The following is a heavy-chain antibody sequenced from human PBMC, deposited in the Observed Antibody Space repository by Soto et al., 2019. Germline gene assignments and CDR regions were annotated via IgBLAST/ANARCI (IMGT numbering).Heavy chain of an antibody. CDR1: RGSISSGGYY. D-gene: IGHD3-22*01. J-gene: IGHJ5*02. CDR2: IYYSGIT. Sequence: QVQLQESGPGLVKPSQTLSLTCAVSRGSISSGGYYWSWIRQHPGKGLEWIGYIYYSGITYYNPSLKIRVTLSRDTSKNQFPLKLNSVTAADTAVYYCARGYSSGYLGNWFDPWGQGTLVTVSS. CDR3: ARGYSSGYLGNWFDP. V-gene: IGHV4-31*11.